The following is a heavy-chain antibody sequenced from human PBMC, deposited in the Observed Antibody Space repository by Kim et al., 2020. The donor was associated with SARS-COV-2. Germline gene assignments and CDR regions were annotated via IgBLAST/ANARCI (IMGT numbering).Heavy chain of an antibody. CDR1: GYTFTSYG. CDR2: ISAYNGNT. J-gene: IGHJ4*02. V-gene: IGHV1-18*01. CDR3: ARVSPLYCSGGSCYRSFDY. D-gene: IGHD2-15*01. Sequence: ASVKVSCKASGYTFTSYGISWVRQAPGQGLEWMGWISAYNGNTNYAQKLQGRVTMTTDTSTSTAYMELRSLRSDDTAVYYCARVSPLYCSGGSCYRSFDYWGQGTLVTVSS.